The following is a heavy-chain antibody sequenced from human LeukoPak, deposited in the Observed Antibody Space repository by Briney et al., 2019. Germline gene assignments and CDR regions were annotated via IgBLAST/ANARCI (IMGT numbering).Heavy chain of an antibody. CDR3: ARLRYYGMDV. J-gene: IGHJ6*02. CDR1: GFTFSGYD. CDR2: TSSSSSTI. V-gene: IGHV3-48*04. Sequence: PGGSLRLSGAASGFTFSGYDMSWVRQAPGKGLEWVSYTSSSSSTIYYADSVKSRYTISRDNAKNSLYLQMNSLRAEDTAVYYCARLRYYGMDVWGQGTTVTVSS.